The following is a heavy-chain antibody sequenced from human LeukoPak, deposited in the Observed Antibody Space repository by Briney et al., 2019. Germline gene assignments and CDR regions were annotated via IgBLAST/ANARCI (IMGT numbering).Heavy chain of an antibody. Sequence: SETLSLTCTVSGGSISSGGYYWSWIRQHPGKGLEWIGYIYYSGSTYYNPSLKSRVTISVDRSKNQFSLKLSSVTAADTAVYYCARTVCGGDCYPWSYYYYMDVWGKGTTVTVSS. CDR3: ARTVCGGDCYPWSYYYYMDV. CDR1: GGSISSGGYY. D-gene: IGHD2-21*01. V-gene: IGHV4-31*03. J-gene: IGHJ6*03. CDR2: IYYSGST.